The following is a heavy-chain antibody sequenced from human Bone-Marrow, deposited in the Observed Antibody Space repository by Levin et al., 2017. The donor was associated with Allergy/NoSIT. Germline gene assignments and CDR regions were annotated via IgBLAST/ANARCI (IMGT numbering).Heavy chain of an antibody. V-gene: IGHV5-51*01. CDR2: IRPADSDA. CDR3: ARQTTVVSPSNY. J-gene: IGHJ4*02. Sequence: KVSCKGSGYRFSTNWIGWVRQMPGKGLEWMGIIRPADSDARYNPSFRGQVTISADKSMNIVYLQWNSLKASDTAIYYCARQTTVVSPSNYWGQGTLVTVSS. D-gene: IGHD4-23*01. CDR1: GYRFSTNW.